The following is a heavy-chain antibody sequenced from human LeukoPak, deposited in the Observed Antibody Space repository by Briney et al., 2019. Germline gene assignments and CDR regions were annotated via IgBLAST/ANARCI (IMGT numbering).Heavy chain of an antibody. CDR2: IYTIGST. CDR3: AIRSRYYYDSSGYLNDAFDI. J-gene: IGHJ3*02. Sequence: SETLSLTCTVSGGSISSYYWSWIRQPAGQGLGWIGRIYTIGSTNYNPSLKSRVTMSVDTSKNQFSLKLSSVTAADTAVYYCAIRSRYYYDSSGYLNDAFDIWGQGTMVTVSS. CDR1: GGSISSYY. V-gene: IGHV4-4*07. D-gene: IGHD3-22*01.